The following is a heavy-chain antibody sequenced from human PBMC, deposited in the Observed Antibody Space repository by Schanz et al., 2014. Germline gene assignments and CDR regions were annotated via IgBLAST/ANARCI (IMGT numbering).Heavy chain of an antibody. D-gene: IGHD3-9*01. CDR1: GDSLSGSY. J-gene: IGHJ6*02. CDR2: IYYSGST. V-gene: IGHV4-59*01. Sequence: QVQLQESGPGLVKPSETLSLTCTVSGDSLSGSYWSWIRQPPGKGLEWIGYIYYSGSTDYNPSLKSRVTMSVDTSKNQFSLKLSSVTAADTAVYYCARARFTGYYMDVWGQGTAVTVSS. CDR3: ARARFTGYYMDV.